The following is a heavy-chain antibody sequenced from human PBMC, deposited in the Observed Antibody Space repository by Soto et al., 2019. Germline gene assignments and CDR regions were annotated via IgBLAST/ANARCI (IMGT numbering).Heavy chain of an antibody. Sequence: SEHLALTCAVSGGSFSGYYWSWIRQPPGKGLEWIGEINHRGSTNYNPSLKSRVTISVDTSKNQFSLKLSSVTAADTAVYYCARSRRGGGMTRDKPPEMLFYFDYCGQVTLVP. CDR1: GGSFSGYY. CDR2: INHRGST. CDR3: ARSRRGGGMTRDKPPEMLFYFDY. V-gene: IGHV4-34*01. J-gene: IGHJ4*02. D-gene: IGHD3-3*01.